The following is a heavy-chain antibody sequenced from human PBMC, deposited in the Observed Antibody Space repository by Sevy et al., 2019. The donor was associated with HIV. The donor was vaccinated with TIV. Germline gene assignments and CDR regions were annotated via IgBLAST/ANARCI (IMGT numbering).Heavy chain of an antibody. D-gene: IGHD3-10*01. CDR1: GFSFSSSW. J-gene: IGHJ4*02. V-gene: IGHV3-74*01. Sequence: GGSLRLSCTASGFSFSSSWMHWVRQPPGKGPVWVSHINSDGMSTRYADSVKGRFTVSRDNGKYTMYLQMNSLRVDDTAVYYCAKGHRGVTDYWGQGTLVTVSS. CDR2: INSDGMST. CDR3: AKGHRGVTDY.